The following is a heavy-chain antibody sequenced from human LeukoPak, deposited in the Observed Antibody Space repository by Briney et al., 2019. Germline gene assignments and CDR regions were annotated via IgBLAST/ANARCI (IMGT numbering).Heavy chain of an antibody. CDR3: AKDPYSYGPFDY. Sequence: PGGSLRLSCAASGFTFSNYAMNWVRQAPGKGLEWVSGIRVSDNTYYADSVKGRFTISRDNSENTLYLQMNSLRAEDTAVYYCAKDPYSYGPFDYWGQGTLVTVSS. J-gene: IGHJ4*02. CDR2: IRVSDNT. D-gene: IGHD5-18*01. CDR1: GFTFSNYA. V-gene: IGHV3-23*01.